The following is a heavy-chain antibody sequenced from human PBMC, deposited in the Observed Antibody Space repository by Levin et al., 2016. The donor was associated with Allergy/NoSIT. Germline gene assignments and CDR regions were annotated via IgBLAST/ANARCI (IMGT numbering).Heavy chain of an antibody. Sequence: WIRQPPGKGLVWVSRINSDGSSTSYADSVKGRFTISRDNAKNTLYLQMNSLRAEDTAVYYCARGLNAFDIWGQGTMVTVS. V-gene: IGHV3-74*01. J-gene: IGHJ3*02. CDR2: INSDGSST. D-gene: IGHD3-16*01. CDR3: ARGLNAFDI.